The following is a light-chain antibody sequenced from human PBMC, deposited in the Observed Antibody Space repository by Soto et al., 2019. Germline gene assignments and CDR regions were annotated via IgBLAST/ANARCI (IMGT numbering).Light chain of an antibody. CDR2: EVS. V-gene: IGLV2-8*01. J-gene: IGLJ3*02. CDR1: SSDVGGYNY. Sequence: QSALTQPPSASGSPGQSVTISCTGTSSDVGGYNYVSWYQQHPGKAPKLMIYEVSKWPSGVPGRFSGSKSGNTASLTVSGRQAADEDDYYCSSYAGGDQVVFGGGTQLTVL. CDR3: SSYAGGDQVV.